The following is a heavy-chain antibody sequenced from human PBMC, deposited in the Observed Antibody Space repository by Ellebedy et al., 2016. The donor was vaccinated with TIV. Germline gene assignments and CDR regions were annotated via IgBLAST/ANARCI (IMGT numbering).Heavy chain of an antibody. D-gene: IGHD1-26*01. V-gene: IGHV4-59*01. CDR3: ARGESGSYIRYFDY. J-gene: IGHJ4*02. CDR2: IYNSGTT. CDR1: GGAFTGYY. Sequence: SETLSLXXAVYGGAFTGYYWSWIRQLPGKDLEWIGYIYNSGTTKYNPSLKSRVTISVDTSKNQFSLKLSSVTAADTAVYYCARGESGSYIRYFDYWGQGTLVTVSS.